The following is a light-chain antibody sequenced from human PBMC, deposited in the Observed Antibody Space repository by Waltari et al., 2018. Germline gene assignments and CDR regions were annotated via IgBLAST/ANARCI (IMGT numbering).Light chain of an antibody. CDR2: HTS. Sequence: DIVLTQSPATLSLSPGDRATLSCGASQSIHNYLAWYQQKPGQAPRLLIYHTSNRATGISARCSGSGFGTDFTLTISSLEPEDFAVYYCQQRRNWPLTFGGGTKVEIK. CDR1: QSIHNY. J-gene: IGKJ4*01. V-gene: IGKV3-11*01. CDR3: QQRRNWPLT.